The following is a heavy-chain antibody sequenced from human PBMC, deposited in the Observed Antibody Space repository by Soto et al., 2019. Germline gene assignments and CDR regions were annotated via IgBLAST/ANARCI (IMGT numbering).Heavy chain of an antibody. D-gene: IGHD3-10*02. V-gene: IGHV3-48*02. CDR1: QFPFDVYS. J-gene: IGHJ3*01. Sequence: VGSLRLSCVASQFPFDVYSMHWVRQAPGKGLEWVSYIRHTTSATFYADAVKDRFTISRDNRKNSLFLQMNSLRDDDTGVYFCARDRGSSGMFGLDVWGPGTLVTVSS. CDR2: IRHTTSAT. CDR3: ARDRGSSGMFGLDV.